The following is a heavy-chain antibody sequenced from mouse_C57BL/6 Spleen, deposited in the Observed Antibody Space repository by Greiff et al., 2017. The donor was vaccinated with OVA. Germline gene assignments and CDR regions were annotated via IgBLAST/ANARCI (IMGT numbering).Heavy chain of an antibody. CDR1: GYTFTSYW. CDR2: IYPGSGST. Sequence: VQLQQPGAELVKPGASVKMSCKASGYTFTSYWITWVKQRPGQGLEWIGDIYPGSGSTNYNEKFKSKATLTVDTSSSTAYMQLSSLTSEDSAVYYCARDGFSYYGSSYWYFDVWGTGTTVTVSS. D-gene: IGHD1-1*01. V-gene: IGHV1-55*01. CDR3: ARDGFSYYGSSYWYFDV. J-gene: IGHJ1*03.